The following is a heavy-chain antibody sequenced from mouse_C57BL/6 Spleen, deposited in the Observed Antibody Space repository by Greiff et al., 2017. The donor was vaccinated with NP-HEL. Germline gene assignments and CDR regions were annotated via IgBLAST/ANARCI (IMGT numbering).Heavy chain of an antibody. Sequence: VQLQQSGAELARPGASVKLSCKASGYTFTSYGISWVKQRTGQGLEWIGEIYPRSGNTYYNEKFKGKATLTADKSSSTAYMELRSLTSEDSAVYFCARSSITTVVSYWYFDVWGTGTTVTVSS. D-gene: IGHD1-1*01. CDR2: IYPRSGNT. CDR1: GYTFTSYG. V-gene: IGHV1-81*01. J-gene: IGHJ1*03. CDR3: ARSSITTVVSYWYFDV.